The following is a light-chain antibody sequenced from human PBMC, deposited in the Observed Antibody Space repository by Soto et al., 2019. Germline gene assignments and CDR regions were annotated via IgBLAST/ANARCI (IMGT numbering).Light chain of an antibody. Sequence: QSVLTQPPSVSAAPGQKVTISCSGSSSNIGNNYVSWYQQLPGTAPKLLIYDNNKRPSGIPDRFSGSKSGTSGTLGITGLQTGDEADYYCGSWDSRLSGVVFGGGTKLTVL. CDR3: GSWDSRLSGVV. CDR2: DNN. V-gene: IGLV1-51*01. J-gene: IGLJ2*01. CDR1: SSNIGNNY.